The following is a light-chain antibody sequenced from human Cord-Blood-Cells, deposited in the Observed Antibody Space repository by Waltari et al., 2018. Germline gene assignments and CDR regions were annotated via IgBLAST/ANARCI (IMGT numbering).Light chain of an antibody. CDR2: DAS. Sequence: EIVLPHSPATLSLSPGERATLSCRASQSVSSYLAWYQQKPGQAPRLLIYDASNRATGIPARFSGSGSRTDFTLTISSLEPEDFAVYYCQQRSNWPHTFGQGTKLEIK. J-gene: IGKJ2*01. CDR1: QSVSSY. CDR3: QQRSNWPHT. V-gene: IGKV3-11*01.